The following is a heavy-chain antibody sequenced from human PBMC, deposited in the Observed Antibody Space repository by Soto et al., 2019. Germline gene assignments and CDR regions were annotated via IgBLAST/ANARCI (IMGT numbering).Heavy chain of an antibody. CDR2: IYYSGST. V-gene: IGHV4-59*01. J-gene: IGHJ4*02. CDR1: GGSISSYY. D-gene: IGHD6-19*01. CDR3: ARDGLGGWGYFDY. Sequence: PSETLSLTCTVSGGSISSYYSSWIRQPPGKGLEWIGYIYYSGSTNYNPSLKSRVTISVDTSKNQFSLKLSSVTAADTAVYYCARDGLGGWGYFDYWGQGTLVTVSS.